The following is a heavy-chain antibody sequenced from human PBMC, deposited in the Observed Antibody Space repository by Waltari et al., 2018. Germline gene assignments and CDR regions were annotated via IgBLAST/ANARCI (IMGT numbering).Heavy chain of an antibody. V-gene: IGHV3-74*01. CDR3: AREEEFRSQWLAREDAFDI. CDR1: GFTFSSYW. J-gene: IGHJ3*02. D-gene: IGHD6-19*01. CDR2: INSDGSST. Sequence: EVQLVESGGGLVQPGGSLRLSCAASGFTFSSYWMHWVRQAPGKGLVWVSRINSDGSSTSYADSVKGRFTISRDNAKNTLYLQMNSLRAEDTAVYYCAREEEFRSQWLAREDAFDIWGQGTMVTVSS.